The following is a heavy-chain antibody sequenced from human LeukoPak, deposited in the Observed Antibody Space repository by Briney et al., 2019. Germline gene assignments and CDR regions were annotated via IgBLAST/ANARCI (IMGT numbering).Heavy chain of an antibody. Sequence: SVKVSCKASGGTFSSYAISWVQQAPGQGLEWMGGIIPIFGTANYAQKFQGRVTITADESTSTAYMELSSLRSDDTAVYYCARVRGYSYGQIFDYWGQGTLVTVSS. D-gene: IGHD5-18*01. CDR3: ARVRGYSYGQIFDY. J-gene: IGHJ4*02. CDR2: IIPIFGTA. CDR1: GGTFSSYA. V-gene: IGHV1-69*01.